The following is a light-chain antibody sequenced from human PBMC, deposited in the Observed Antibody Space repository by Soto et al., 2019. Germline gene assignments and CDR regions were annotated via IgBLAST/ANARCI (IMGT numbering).Light chain of an antibody. J-gene: IGKJ1*01. CDR2: ATS. V-gene: IGKV1-17*01. CDR1: EDIKSD. Sequence: EMQMTQSPSSLSASVGDRVIITCRASEDIKSDLGWYQQKAGEAPRRLISATSSLQSGVPSRFSGSGSGTEFTLTISSLQPEDLATYYCLQHHAYPRTFGQGTKVDIK. CDR3: LQHHAYPRT.